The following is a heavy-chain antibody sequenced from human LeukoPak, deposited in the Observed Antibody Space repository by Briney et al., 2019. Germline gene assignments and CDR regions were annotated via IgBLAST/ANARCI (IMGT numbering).Heavy chain of an antibody. CDR1: GGSISSGSYY. CDR2: IYYSGST. J-gene: IGHJ4*02. D-gene: IGHD2-2*01. CDR3: ARAGAIVVVPADSPYYFDY. V-gene: IGHV4-61*01. Sequence: SETLSLTCTVSGGSISSGSYYWSWIRQPPGKGLEWIGYIYYSGSTNYNPSHKSRVTISVDTSKNQFSLKLSSVTAADTAVYYCARAGAIVVVPADSPYYFDYWGQGTLVTVSS.